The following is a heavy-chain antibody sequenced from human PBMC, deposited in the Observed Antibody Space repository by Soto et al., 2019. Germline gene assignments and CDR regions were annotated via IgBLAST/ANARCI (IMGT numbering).Heavy chain of an antibody. CDR2: INHSGST. CDR1: GGSFSGYY. Sequence: SETLSLTCAVYGGSFSGYYWSWIRQPPGKGLEWIGEINHSGSTNYNPSLKSRVTISVDTSKNQFSLKLSSVTAADTAVYYCARGKLWFGELGWGQGTLVTVSS. J-gene: IGHJ4*02. D-gene: IGHD3-10*01. CDR3: ARGKLWFGELG. V-gene: IGHV4-34*01.